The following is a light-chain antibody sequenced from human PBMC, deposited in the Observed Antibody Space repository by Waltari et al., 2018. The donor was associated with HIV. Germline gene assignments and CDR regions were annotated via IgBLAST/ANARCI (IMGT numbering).Light chain of an antibody. V-gene: IGLV1-40*01. Sequence: QSVLTQPPSVSGAPGQTVTFSCTGSSSNIGSGYDVHWYQHLPGTAPKLLIYANNNRPSGVPDRFSASKSGTSASLAITGLQAEDEADYYCQSYDRRLGGSTIFGGGTKLTVL. CDR2: ANN. CDR1: SSNIGSGYD. J-gene: IGLJ2*01. CDR3: QSYDRRLGGSTI.